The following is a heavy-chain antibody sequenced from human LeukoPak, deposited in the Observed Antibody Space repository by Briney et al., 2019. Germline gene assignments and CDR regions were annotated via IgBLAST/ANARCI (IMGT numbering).Heavy chain of an antibody. Sequence: GGSLRLSCAASGFTFSSYAMSWVRQAPGNGLEWVSAISGSGGSTYYADSVKGRFTISRDNSKNTLYLQMNSLRAEDTAVYYCAKCDSGGYYGTAFDIWGQGTMVTVSS. CDR2: ISGSGGST. J-gene: IGHJ3*02. D-gene: IGHD1-26*01. CDR1: GFTFSSYA. V-gene: IGHV3-23*01. CDR3: AKCDSGGYYGTAFDI.